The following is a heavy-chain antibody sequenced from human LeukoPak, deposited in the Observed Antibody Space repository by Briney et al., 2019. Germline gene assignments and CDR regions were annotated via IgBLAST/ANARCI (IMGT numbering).Heavy chain of an antibody. D-gene: IGHD6-6*01. CDR2: IYHSGST. V-gene: IGHV4-38-2*02. Sequence: PSETLSLTCTVSGYSISSGYYWGWIRQPPGKGLEWIGSIYHSGSTYYNPSLKSRVTISVDTSKNQFSLKLSSVTAADTAVYYCARDRAARPNWHDAFDIWGQGTMVTVSS. CDR3: ARDRAARPNWHDAFDI. J-gene: IGHJ3*02. CDR1: GYSISSGYY.